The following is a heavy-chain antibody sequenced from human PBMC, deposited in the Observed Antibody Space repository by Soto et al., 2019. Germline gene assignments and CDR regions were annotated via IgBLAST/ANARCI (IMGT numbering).Heavy chain of an antibody. CDR3: ATLWFGELLFAFDI. CDR1: GFTFSSYG. CDR2: ISYDGSNK. D-gene: IGHD3-10*01. J-gene: IGHJ3*02. Sequence: GGSLRLSCAASGFTFSSYGMHWARQAPVKGLEWVAVISYDGSNKYYADSVKGRFTISRDNSKNTLYLQMNSLRAEDTAVYYCATLWFGELLFAFDIWGQGTMVTVSS. V-gene: IGHV3-30*03.